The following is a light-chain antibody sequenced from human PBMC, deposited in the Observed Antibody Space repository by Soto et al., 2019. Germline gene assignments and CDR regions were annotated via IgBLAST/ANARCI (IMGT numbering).Light chain of an antibody. CDR2: KAS. V-gene: IGKV1-5*03. CDR3: QLYHIYSGT. Sequence: DIQMTQSPSTLSASVGDRVTITCRASQTIDSWLAWYQQRPGKPPNLLIYKASTLASGVPSRFSGSGSGTEFTLTINSLQPDDFATYYCQLYHIYSGTLGQGTKVEIK. J-gene: IGKJ1*01. CDR1: QTIDSW.